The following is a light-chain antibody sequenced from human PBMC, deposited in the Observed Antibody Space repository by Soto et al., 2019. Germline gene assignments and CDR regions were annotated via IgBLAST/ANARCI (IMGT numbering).Light chain of an antibody. J-gene: IGKJ3*01. CDR2: GGS. CDR1: QNIHSF. V-gene: IGKV1-39*01. CDR3: QQSYNIPFT. Sequence: DIQMTQSPSSLAASVGERVTITCRASQNIHSFLNWYRQKPGKAPQVLIYGGSALQSGVPSSFSGSGSGTDFTLTISRLQPEDFASYCCQQSYNIPFTFGPGTRVDI.